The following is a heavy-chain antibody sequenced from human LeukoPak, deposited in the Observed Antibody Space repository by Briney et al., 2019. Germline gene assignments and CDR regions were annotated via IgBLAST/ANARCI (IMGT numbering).Heavy chain of an antibody. J-gene: IGHJ5*02. D-gene: IGHD4-23*01. CDR1: GFTFSSYS. CDR2: ISSSSSYI. CDR3: AKSTVVTPGWFDP. V-gene: IGHV3-21*04. Sequence: TAGGSLRLSCAASGFTFSSYSMNWVRQAPGKGLEWVSSISSSSSYIYYADSVKGRFTISRDNSKNTLYLQMNSLRAEDTAVYYCAKSTVVTPGWFDPWGQGTLVTVSS.